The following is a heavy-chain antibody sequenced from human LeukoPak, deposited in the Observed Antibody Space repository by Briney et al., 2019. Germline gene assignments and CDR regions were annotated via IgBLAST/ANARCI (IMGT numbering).Heavy chain of an antibody. CDR3: TTDHVGAIVEFDS. CDR1: GFTFSSYE. D-gene: IGHD2-21*01. V-gene: IGHV3-48*03. CDR2: ISGSGSSV. Sequence: GGSLRLSCAASGFTFSSYEMNWVRQAPGEGLEWISYISGSGSSVEYADSVKGRFTISRDNAKNSLYLQMDSLRAEDTAIYYCTTDHVGAIVEFDSWGQGTLVTVSS. J-gene: IGHJ4*02.